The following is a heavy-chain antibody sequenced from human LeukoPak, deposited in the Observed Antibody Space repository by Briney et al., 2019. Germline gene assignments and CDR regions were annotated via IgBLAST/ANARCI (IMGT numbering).Heavy chain of an antibody. CDR1: GGSISSYY. CDR2: IYTSGST. J-gene: IGHJ5*02. V-gene: IGHV4-4*07. Sequence: SETLSLTCTVSGGSISSYYWIRIRQPAGKGLEWIGRIYTSGSTNYNPSLKSRVTMSVDTSKNQFSLKLSSVTAADTAVYYCARDAGQVRGVIPYYNWFDPWGQGTLVTVSS. D-gene: IGHD3-10*01. CDR3: ARDAGQVRGVIPYYNWFDP.